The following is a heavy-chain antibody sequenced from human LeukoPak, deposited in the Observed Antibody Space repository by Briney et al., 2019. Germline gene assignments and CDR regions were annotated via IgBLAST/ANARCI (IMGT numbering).Heavy chain of an antibody. CDR3: ARELRRGGKQLGDYFDY. Sequence: ASVTVSCKASGYTFTGYYMHWVRQAPGQGLEWMGWINPNSGGTNYAQKFQGRVTMTRDTSISTAYMELSSLRSEDTAVYYCARELRRGGKQLGDYFDYWGQGTLVTVSS. CDR1: GYTFTGYY. J-gene: IGHJ4*02. D-gene: IGHD1-1*01. V-gene: IGHV1-2*02. CDR2: INPNSGGT.